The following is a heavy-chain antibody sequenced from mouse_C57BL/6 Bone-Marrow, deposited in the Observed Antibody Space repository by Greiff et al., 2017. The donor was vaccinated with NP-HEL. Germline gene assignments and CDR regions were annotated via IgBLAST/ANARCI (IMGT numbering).Heavy chain of an antibody. CDR3: ASLITTVFDY. CDR1: GFTFTDYY. D-gene: IGHD1-1*01. CDR2: IRNKANGYTT. Sequence: EVKLMESGGGLVQPGGSLSLSCAASGFTFTDYYMSWVRQPPGKALEWLGFIRNKANGYTTEYSASVKGRFTISRDNSQSILYLQMNALRAEDSATYYCASLITTVFDYWGQGTTLTVSS. J-gene: IGHJ2*01. V-gene: IGHV7-3*01.